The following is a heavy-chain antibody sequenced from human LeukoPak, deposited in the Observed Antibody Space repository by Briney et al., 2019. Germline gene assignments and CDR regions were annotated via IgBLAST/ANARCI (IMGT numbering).Heavy chain of an antibody. D-gene: IGHD6-19*01. CDR1: GGSISSSSYY. CDR2: IYYSGET. J-gene: IGHJ6*02. V-gene: IGHV4-39*01. Sequence: SETLSLTCTVSGGSISSSSYYWGWIRQPPGQGLEWIGNIYYSGETYYNPALKSRVTISVDTSKNQFSLKLRSVTAADTAVYYCARQWGSGWYGEKYYYYGMDVWGQGTTVTVSS. CDR3: ARQWGSGWYGEKYYYYGMDV.